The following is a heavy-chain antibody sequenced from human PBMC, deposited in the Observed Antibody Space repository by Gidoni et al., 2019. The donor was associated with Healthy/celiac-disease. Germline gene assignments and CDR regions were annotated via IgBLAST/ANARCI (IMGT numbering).Heavy chain of an antibody. J-gene: IGHJ3*02. CDR1: GHTFDAYA. CDR2: ISWNSGSI. D-gene: IGHD2-2*01. Sequence: EVKLVEAGGGCVQPGRSLRLSCAASGHTFDAYAMHWVRQAPGKGLEWVSGISWNSGSIGYADSVKGRFTISSDNAKTSLYLQMTSLRAEDTALYYCAKVVHCSSTSCSDAFDIWGQGTMVTVSS. CDR3: AKVVHCSSTSCSDAFDI. V-gene: IGHV3-9*01.